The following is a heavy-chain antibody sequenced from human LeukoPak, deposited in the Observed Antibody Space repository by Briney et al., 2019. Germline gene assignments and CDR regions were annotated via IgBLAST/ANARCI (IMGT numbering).Heavy chain of an antibody. CDR3: AKDGSWGDYYFYFYMDV. D-gene: IGHD3-16*01. CDR2: ISGSGYYT. J-gene: IGHJ6*03. V-gene: IGHV3-23*01. Sequence: GGSLRLSCEASGSLFTFGNVGMRWVRQAPGRGLEWLSCISGSGYYTYYADSVKGRFTISGDNSKNTVYIQMNSLRAEDTAVYYCAKDGSWGDYYFYFYMDVWGKGTTVTVSS. CDR1: GSLFTFGNVG.